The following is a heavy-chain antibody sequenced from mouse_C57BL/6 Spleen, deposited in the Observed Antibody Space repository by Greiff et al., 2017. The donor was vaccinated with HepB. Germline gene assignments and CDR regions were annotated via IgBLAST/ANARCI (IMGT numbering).Heavy chain of an antibody. CDR3: ARSACEGAWFAY. J-gene: IGHJ3*01. CDR1: GYTFTSYW. V-gene: IGHV1-72*01. CDR2: IDPNSGGT. Sequence: QVQLQQPGAELVKPGASVKLSCKASGYTFTSYWMHWVKQRPGRGLEWIGRIDPNSGGTKYNEKFKSKATLTVDTPSSTAYMQLSRLTSEDSAVYYCARSACEGAWFAYWGQGTLVTVSA.